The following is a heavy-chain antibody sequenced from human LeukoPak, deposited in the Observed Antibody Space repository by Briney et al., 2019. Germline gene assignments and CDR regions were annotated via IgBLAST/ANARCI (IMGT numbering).Heavy chain of an antibody. CDR2: IDPSDSYT. CDR3: ARLGGSWSWGGDY. J-gene: IGHJ4*02. V-gene: IGHV5-10-1*01. Sequence: GESLEISCQGSGYSFTSYWISWVRQLPGKGLEWMGRIDPSDSYTNYSPSFQGHVTISADKSISTAYLQWSSLKASDTAMYYCARLGGSWSWGGDYWGQGTLVTVSS. CDR1: GYSFTSYW. D-gene: IGHD6-13*01.